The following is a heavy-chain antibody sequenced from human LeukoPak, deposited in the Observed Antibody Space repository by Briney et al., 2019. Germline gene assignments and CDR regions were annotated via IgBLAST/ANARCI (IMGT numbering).Heavy chain of an antibody. Sequence: GGSLRLSCAASGFTFSSYSMNWVRQAPGKGLEWVSYISTASGSIYYADSVKGRFTISRDNAKNSLFLQMNSLRAEDTAVYYCARLPAYCSSISCYYDYWGQGTLVTFSS. CDR1: GFTFSSYS. CDR3: ARLPAYCSSISCYYDY. D-gene: IGHD2-2*01. CDR2: ISTASGSI. J-gene: IGHJ4*02. V-gene: IGHV3-48*04.